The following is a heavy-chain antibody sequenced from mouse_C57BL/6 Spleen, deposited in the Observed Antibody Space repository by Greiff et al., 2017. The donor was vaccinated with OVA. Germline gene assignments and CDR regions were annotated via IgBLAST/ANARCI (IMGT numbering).Heavy chain of an antibody. CDR2: IYPGDGDT. CDR3: ARSSYYYGSSYFDY. CDR1: GYAFSSYW. J-gene: IGHJ2*01. Sequence: VQLQQSGAELVKPGASVKISCKASGYAFSSYWMNWVKQRPGKGLEWIGQIYPGDGDTTYNGKFKGKATLTADKSSSTAYMQLSSLTSEDSAVYFCARSSYYYGSSYFDYWGQGTTLTVSS. D-gene: IGHD1-1*01. V-gene: IGHV1-80*01.